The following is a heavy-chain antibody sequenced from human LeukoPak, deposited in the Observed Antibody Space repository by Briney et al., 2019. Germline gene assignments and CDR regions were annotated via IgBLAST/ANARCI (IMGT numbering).Heavy chain of an antibody. J-gene: IGHJ4*02. Sequence: GGSLRLSCAASGFTFSSYTMNWVRQAPGKGLEWVSSIGSSSGYISYTDSVQGRFTISRDNAKNSLYLQMNSLRAEDTAVYYCARVGYDSSGYYFGYWGQGTLVTVSS. CDR3: ARVGYDSSGYYFGY. D-gene: IGHD3-22*01. CDR2: IGSSSGYI. CDR1: GFTFSSYT. V-gene: IGHV3-21*01.